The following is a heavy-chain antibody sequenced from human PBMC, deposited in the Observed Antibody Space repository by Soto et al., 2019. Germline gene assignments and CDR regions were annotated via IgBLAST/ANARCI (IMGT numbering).Heavy chain of an antibody. D-gene: IGHD3-10*01. CDR2: IYYSGST. CDR1: GGSISSSSYY. J-gene: IGHJ4*02. V-gene: IGHV4-39*01. CDR3: ATLWGQD. Sequence: QLQLQESGPGLVKPSETLSLTCTVSGGSISSSSYYWGWIRQPPGKGLEWIGRIYYSGSTYYNPSLKSRVTISVDPSKNQFSLQLSSVTAADTSVYYCATLWGQDWGQGTLVPVSS.